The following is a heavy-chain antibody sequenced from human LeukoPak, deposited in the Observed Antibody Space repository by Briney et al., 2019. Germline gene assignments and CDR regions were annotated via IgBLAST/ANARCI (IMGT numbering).Heavy chain of an antibody. D-gene: IGHD2-15*01. Sequence: ASVKVSCKASGYTFTSYGISWVRQAPGQGLEWMGWISAYNGNTNYAQKLQGRVTMTTDTSTSTAYMELRSLRSDDTAVYYCARVSWDIPSYYYYYYYMDVWGKGTTVTISS. V-gene: IGHV1-18*01. J-gene: IGHJ6*03. CDR3: ARVSWDIPSYYYYYYYMDV. CDR2: ISAYNGNT. CDR1: GYTFTSYG.